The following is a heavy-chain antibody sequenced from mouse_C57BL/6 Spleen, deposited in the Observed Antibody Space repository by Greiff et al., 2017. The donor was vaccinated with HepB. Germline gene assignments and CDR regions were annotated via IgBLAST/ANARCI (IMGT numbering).Heavy chain of an antibody. Sequence: EVQLVESGGGLVQPGGSLKLSCAASGFTFSDYYMYWVRQTPEKRLEWVAYISNGGGSTYYPDTVKGRFTISRDNAKNTLYLQMSRLKSEDTAMYYCARHDGYYEYFDVWGTGTTVTVSS. D-gene: IGHD2-3*01. V-gene: IGHV5-12*01. CDR3: ARHDGYYEYFDV. J-gene: IGHJ1*03. CDR1: GFTFSDYY. CDR2: ISNGGGST.